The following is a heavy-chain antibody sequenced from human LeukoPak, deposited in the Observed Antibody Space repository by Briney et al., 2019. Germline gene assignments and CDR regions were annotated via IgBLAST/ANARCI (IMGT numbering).Heavy chain of an antibody. J-gene: IGHJ4*02. V-gene: IGHV3-33*06. CDR2: IWYDGSNK. CDR3: AKVGEQLDFDY. D-gene: IGHD6-6*01. CDR1: GFTFSSYG. Sequence: GRSLRLSCAASGFTFSSYGMHWVRQAPGKGPEWVAVIWYDGSNKYYADSVKGRFTISRDNSKNTLYLQMNSLRAEDTAVYYCAKVGEQLDFDYWGQGTLVTVSS.